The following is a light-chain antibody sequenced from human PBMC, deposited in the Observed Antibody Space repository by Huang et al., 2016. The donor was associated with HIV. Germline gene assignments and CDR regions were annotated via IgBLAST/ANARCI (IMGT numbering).Light chain of an antibody. CDR1: QSVSSY. V-gene: IGKV3-11*01. CDR3: QQRSNWPIT. J-gene: IGKJ5*01. Sequence: EIVLTQSPATLFFSPGEKATLSCRASQSVSSYLAWYQQKPGQAPRPLIYDASNRATGIPARFSGSGSGTDFTLTISSLEPEDFAVYYCQQRSNWPITFGQGTRLEIK. CDR2: DAS.